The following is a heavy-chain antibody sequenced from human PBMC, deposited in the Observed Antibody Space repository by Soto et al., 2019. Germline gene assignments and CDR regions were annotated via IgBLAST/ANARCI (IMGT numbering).Heavy chain of an antibody. J-gene: IGHJ6*02. CDR2: ISFDGSNK. D-gene: IGHD5-12*01. Sequence: QMQLVESGGGAVQPGRSLRLSCAASGFTFSYYPMHWVRQAPGKGLEWVAVISFDGSNKYYADSVKGRFTISRDNSKNTLYLEMNSLRGEDTAVYYCARVPGEMVAILYIYPLDGREALSDVDVWGQGTTVTVSS. CDR1: GFTFSYYP. CDR3: ARVPGEMVAILYIYPLDGREALSDVDV. V-gene: IGHV3-30*04.